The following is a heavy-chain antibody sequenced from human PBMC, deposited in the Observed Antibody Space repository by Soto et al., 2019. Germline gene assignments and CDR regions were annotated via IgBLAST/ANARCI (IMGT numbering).Heavy chain of an antibody. CDR1: GFTYTSYT. D-gene: IGHD3-16*01. J-gene: IGHJ4*02. V-gene: IGHV3-21*02. CDR3: AALLITFGQYRFDY. CDR2: ISGSSGHI. Sequence: EVLLVESGGGPVRPGGSLRLSYAASGFTYTSYTMNWVRQAPGKGLEWVSSISGSSGHIYYADSVKGRFTISRDNAKNALYLQMNSLRAEDTAVYYCAALLITFGQYRFDYWGQGTLVTVSS.